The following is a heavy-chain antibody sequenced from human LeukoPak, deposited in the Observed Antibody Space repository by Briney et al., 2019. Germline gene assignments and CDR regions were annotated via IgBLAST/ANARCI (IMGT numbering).Heavy chain of an antibody. CDR3: ARVLVGATSYYYYGMDV. CDR1: GGSISSYY. J-gene: IGHJ6*02. Sequence: SETLSLTCTVSGGSISSYYWSWIRQPPGKGLEWIGYIYYSGSTNYNPSLKSRVTISVDTSKNQFSLKLCSVTAADTAVYYCARVLVGATSYYYYGMDVWGQGTTVTVSS. V-gene: IGHV4-59*01. D-gene: IGHD1-26*01. CDR2: IYYSGST.